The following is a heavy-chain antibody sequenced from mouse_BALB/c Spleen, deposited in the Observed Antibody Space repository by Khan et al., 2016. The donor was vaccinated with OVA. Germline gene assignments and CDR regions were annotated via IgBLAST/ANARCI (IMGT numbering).Heavy chain of an antibody. CDR2: INTYTGEP. J-gene: IGHJ2*01. Sequence: QIQLVQSGPELKKPGETVKISCKASGYTFTDYVMNWVKQSPGKGLKWMGWINTYTGEPTYADDFKGRFAFSLETSASTAYLQINSLKNEDTATYFCTRFRWGYWGQGTTLTVSS. V-gene: IGHV9-3-1*01. CDR3: TRFRWGY. D-gene: IGHD4-1*01. CDR1: GYTFTDYV.